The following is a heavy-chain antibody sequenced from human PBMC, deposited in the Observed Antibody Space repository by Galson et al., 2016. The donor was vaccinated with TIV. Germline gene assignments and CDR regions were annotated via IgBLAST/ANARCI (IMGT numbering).Heavy chain of an antibody. D-gene: IGHD4-17*01. Sequence: CKASGYTFTSYYMHWVRQATGQGLEWMGWMNPNSGNTGYAQKFRGRVTVTRNTSVRTAYMELSSLRSEDTAVYYCARSGDYGDYWGQGTLVTVSS. V-gene: IGHV1-8*02. CDR2: MNPNSGNT. J-gene: IGHJ4*02. CDR3: ARSGDYGDY. CDR1: GYTFTSYY.